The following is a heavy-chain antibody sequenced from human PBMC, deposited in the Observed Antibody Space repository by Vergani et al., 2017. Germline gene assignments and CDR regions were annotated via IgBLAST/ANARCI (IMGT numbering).Heavy chain of an antibody. Sequence: VQLLESGGGVVQPGRSLRLSCAASGFTFSDYGMHWVRQAPGKGLEWVAIIWHDGSNKYYADSVKGRFTISRDNSKNTLYLQMNSLRAEDTAVYYCAVEQPPSLTAAFDIWGQGTMVTVSS. CDR1: GFTFSDYG. J-gene: IGHJ3*02. D-gene: IGHD1/OR15-1a*01. V-gene: IGHV3-33*01. CDR2: IWHDGSNK. CDR3: AVEQPPSLTAAFDI.